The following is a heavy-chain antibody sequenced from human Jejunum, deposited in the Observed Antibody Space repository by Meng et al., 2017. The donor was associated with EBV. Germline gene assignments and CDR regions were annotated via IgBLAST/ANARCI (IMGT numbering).Heavy chain of an antibody. Sequence: QVQIQPVGGGLLTLSESLSLTCAGYGLFFSDYHWTGIRQPPGKGLEWFGEINHGGGAIYNPSLKSRVTISVDTSKNQFFLKLSSVTAADTAVYYCARLGGYASGTYYPIDPWGQGTLVTVSS. V-gene: IGHV4-34*01. D-gene: IGHD3-10*01. CDR1: GLFFSDYH. CDR2: INHGGGA. J-gene: IGHJ5*02. CDR3: ARLGGYASGTYYPIDP.